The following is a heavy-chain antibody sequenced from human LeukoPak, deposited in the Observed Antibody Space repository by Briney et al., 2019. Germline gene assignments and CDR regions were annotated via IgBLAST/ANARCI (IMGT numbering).Heavy chain of an antibody. Sequence: GRSLRLSCAASGFTFSSYGMHWVRQAPGKGLEWVAVISYDGSNKYYADSVKGRFTIPRDNSKNTLYLQMNSLRAEDTAVYYCAKGELYYYDSSGYFGGQFDYWGQGTLVTVSS. CDR1: GFTFSSYG. J-gene: IGHJ4*02. V-gene: IGHV3-30*18. CDR3: AKGELYYYDSSGYFGGQFDY. CDR2: ISYDGSNK. D-gene: IGHD3-22*01.